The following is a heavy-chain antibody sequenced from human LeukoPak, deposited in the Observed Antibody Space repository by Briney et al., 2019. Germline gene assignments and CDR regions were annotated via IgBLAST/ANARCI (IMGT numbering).Heavy chain of an antibody. CDR3: ARHRIQLWSFPGLNFDY. J-gene: IGHJ4*02. CDR1: GGSISSSSYY. V-gene: IGHV4-39*01. Sequence: PSETLSLTCTVSGGSISSSSYYWGWIRQPPGKGLEWIGSIYYSGSTYYNPSLKSQVTISVDTSKNQFSLKLSSVTAADTAVYYCARHRIQLWSFPGLNFDYWGQGTLVTVSS. D-gene: IGHD5-18*01. CDR2: IYYSGST.